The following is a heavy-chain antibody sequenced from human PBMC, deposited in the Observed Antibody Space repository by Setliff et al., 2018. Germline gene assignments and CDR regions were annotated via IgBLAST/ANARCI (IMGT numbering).Heavy chain of an antibody. CDR3: ARGPSPTVTPSRLIYFYHMDV. D-gene: IGHD4-17*01. CDR2: IIPVLGMT. J-gene: IGHJ6*03. V-gene: IGHV1-69*10. Sequence: GASVKVSCKASGDPFNAYGVSWVRQAPGQGLEWMGAIIPVLGMTDYAQKFQGRLTITADQSTTTVYMELSSLRFDDTALYYCARGPSPTVTPSRLIYFYHMDVWGTGTTVTAS. CDR1: GDPFNAYG.